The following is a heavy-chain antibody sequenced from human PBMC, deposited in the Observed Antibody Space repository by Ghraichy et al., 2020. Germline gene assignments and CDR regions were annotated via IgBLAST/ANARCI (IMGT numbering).Heavy chain of an antibody. Sequence: GGSLRLSCAASGFTFSSYSMNWVRQAPGKGLEWVSSISSSSSYIYYADSVKGRFTISRDNAKNSLYLQMNSLRAEDTAVYYCASRSGGSSSDYWGQGTLVTVSS. J-gene: IGHJ4*02. V-gene: IGHV3-21*01. CDR1: GFTFSSYS. D-gene: IGHD6-13*01. CDR2: ISSSSSYI. CDR3: ASRSGGSSSDY.